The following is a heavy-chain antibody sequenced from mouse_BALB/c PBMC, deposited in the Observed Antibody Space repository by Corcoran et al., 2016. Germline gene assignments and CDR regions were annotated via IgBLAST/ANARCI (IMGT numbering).Heavy chain of an antibody. CDR1: GYTFSSYW. V-gene: IGHV1-9*01. D-gene: IGHD1-1*02. CDR2: ILPGSGNT. CDR3: VRQGGAY. Sequence: QVQLQQSGAELMRPGASVMISCKTTGYTFSSYWIHWVKQRPGHGLAWIGEILPGSGNTNFNEEFRGKATFTADTSSNTAYMQFSSLTSEDSAGYYCVRQGGAYWGQGTLVTVSA. J-gene: IGHJ3*01.